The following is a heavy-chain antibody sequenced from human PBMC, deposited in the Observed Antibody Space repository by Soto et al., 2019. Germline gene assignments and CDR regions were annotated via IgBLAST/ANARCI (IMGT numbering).Heavy chain of an antibody. Sequence: VQLVESGGGLNQPGGSLRLSCAASGFTVSSNYMSWVRQAPGKGLEWASVIYSGGSTYYADSVKGRFTISRDNSKNTLYLQMNSLRADDTAVYYCARDRVESGYPEYFQHWGQGTLVTVSS. D-gene: IGHD3-22*01. CDR1: GFTVSSNY. V-gene: IGHV3-53*01. J-gene: IGHJ1*01. CDR3: ARDRVESGYPEYFQH. CDR2: IYSGGST.